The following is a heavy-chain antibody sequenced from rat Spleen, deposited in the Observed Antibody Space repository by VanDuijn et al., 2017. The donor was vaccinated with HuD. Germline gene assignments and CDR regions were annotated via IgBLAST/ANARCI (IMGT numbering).Heavy chain of an antibody. CDR2: ISYDGSTT. V-gene: IGHV5-29*01. CDR1: GFTFSHYG. CDR3: TRGGNYDFDY. Sequence: EVQLVESGGDLVQPGRSLKLTCAASGFTFSHYGMAWVRQAPKKGLEWVASISYDGSTTYYGDSVKGRFTISRDNAKNTLYLQMNSLRSEDTATYFCTRGGNYDFDYWGQGVMVTVSS. J-gene: IGHJ2*01. D-gene: IGHD1-10*01.